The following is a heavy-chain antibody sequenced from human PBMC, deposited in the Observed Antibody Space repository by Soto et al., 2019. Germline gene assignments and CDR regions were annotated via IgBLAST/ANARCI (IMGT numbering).Heavy chain of an antibody. CDR3: HDADSSGWWSGDY. CDR2: ISGSGGST. V-gene: IGHV3-23*01. CDR1: GFTFSSYA. D-gene: IGHD6-19*01. J-gene: IGHJ4*02. Sequence: PGGSLRLSCAASGFTFSSYAMSWVRQAPGKGLEWVSAISGSGGSTYYADSVKGRFTISRDNSKNTLYLQMNSLRAEDTAVYYCHDADSSGWWSGDYWGQGTLVTVSS.